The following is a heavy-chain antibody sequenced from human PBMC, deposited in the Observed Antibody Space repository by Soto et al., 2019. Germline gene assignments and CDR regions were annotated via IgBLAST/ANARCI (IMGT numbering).Heavy chain of an antibody. J-gene: IGHJ5*02. V-gene: IGHV1-46*01. Sequence: ASVKVSCKASGYTFTSYYMHWVRQAPGQGLEWMGIINPSGGSTSYAQKFQGRVTMTRDTSTSTVYMELSSLRSEDTAVYYCAADRNYDILTGYSTSWFDPWGQGTLVTVSS. CDR1: GYTFTSYY. D-gene: IGHD3-9*01. CDR2: INPSGGST. CDR3: AADRNYDILTGYSTSWFDP.